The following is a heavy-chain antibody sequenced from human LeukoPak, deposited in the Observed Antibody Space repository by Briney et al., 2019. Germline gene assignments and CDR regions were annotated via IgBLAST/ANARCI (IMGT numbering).Heavy chain of an antibody. CDR1: GFTFSSYS. D-gene: IGHD2-2*01. J-gene: IGHJ4*02. V-gene: IGHV3-21*01. Sequence: GGSLRLSCAASGFTFSSYSMNWVRQAPGKGLEWVSSISSSSSYIYYADSVKGRFTISRDNAKNSLYLQMNSLRAEDTAVYYCARSTDPEDLADFDYWGQGTLVTVSS. CDR3: ARSTDPEDLADFDY. CDR2: ISSSSSYI.